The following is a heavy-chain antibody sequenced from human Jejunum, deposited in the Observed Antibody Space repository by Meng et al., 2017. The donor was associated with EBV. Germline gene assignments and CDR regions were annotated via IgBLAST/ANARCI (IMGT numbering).Heavy chain of an antibody. CDR1: WVSSTTNGVG. Sequence: QLALKESGPTRLKPTQTLTLPCTFSWVSSTTNGVGVGWIRQPPGKALEWLAVIYWDDSKLYSPSLNSRLTITKDTSKSQVVLTMTDMDPVDTATYYCAHKGSGSYPLDYWGQGTLVTVSS. CDR3: AHKGSGSYPLDY. V-gene: IGHV2-5*02. D-gene: IGHD1-26*01. J-gene: IGHJ4*02. CDR2: IYWDDSK.